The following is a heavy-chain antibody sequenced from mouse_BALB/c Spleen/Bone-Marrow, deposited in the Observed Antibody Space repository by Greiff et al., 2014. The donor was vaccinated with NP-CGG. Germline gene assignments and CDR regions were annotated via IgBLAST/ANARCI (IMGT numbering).Heavy chain of an antibody. CDR3: ARSIYDGYSEAMDY. D-gene: IGHD2-3*01. CDR2: NNPGSGGT. CDR1: GYAFTNYL. J-gene: IGHJ4*01. V-gene: IGHV1-54*03. Sequence: QVQLQQPGAELVRPGTSVKVSCKASGYAFTNYLIEWVKQRPGQGLEWIGVNNPGSGGTNYKEKFKGKATLTADKSSSTVYMQLSSLTSDDSAVYFCARSIYDGYSEAMDYWGQGTSVTVSS.